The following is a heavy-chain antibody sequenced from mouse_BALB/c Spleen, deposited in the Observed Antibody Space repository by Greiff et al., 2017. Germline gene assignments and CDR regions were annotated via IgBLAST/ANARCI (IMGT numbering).Heavy chain of an antibody. V-gene: IGHV1-9*01. Sequence: QVQLQQSGAELMKPGASVKISCKATGYTFSSYWIEWVKQRPGHGLEWIGEILPGSGSTNYNEKFKGKATFTADTSSNTAYMQLSSLTSEDSAVYYCARVDGNYDAMDYWGQGTSGTVSS. CDR2: ILPGSGST. CDR1: GYTFSSYW. D-gene: IGHD2-1*01. CDR3: ARVDGNYDAMDY. J-gene: IGHJ4*01.